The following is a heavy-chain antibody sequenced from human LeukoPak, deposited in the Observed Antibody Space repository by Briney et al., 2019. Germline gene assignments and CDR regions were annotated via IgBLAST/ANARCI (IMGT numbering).Heavy chain of an antibody. D-gene: IGHD5-18*01. Sequence: PSETLSLTCTVSGGSISSYYWSWIRQPPGKGLEWIGYIYYSGSTNYNPSLKSRVTISVVTSKNQFSLKLSSVTAADTAVYYCARVGSYGQYYFDYWGQGTLVTISS. CDR3: ARVGSYGQYYFDY. CDR2: IYYSGST. CDR1: GGSISSYY. J-gene: IGHJ4*02. V-gene: IGHV4-59*01.